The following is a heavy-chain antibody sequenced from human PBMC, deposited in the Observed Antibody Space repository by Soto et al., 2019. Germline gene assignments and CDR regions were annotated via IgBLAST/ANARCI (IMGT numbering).Heavy chain of an antibody. V-gene: IGHV4-59*01. J-gene: IGHJ6*03. CDR2: IYYSGST. CDR3: PRALRAAAGKYYYYYLDV. CDR1: GGSISSYY. D-gene: IGHD6-13*01. Sequence: SETLSLTCTVSGGSISSYYWSWIRQPPGKGLEWIGNIYYSGSTNYNTSLKSRVTISVDTSNNQFSLKLSSVTAADTAVYYCPRALRAAAGKYYYYYLDVWGKGTKGTVSS.